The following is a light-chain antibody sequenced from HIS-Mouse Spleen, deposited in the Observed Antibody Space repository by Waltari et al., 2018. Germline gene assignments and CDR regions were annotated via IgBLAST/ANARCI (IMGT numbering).Light chain of an antibody. V-gene: IGLV3-27*01. CDR2: KDS. Sequence: SYELTQPSSVSVSPGQTARITCPGYVLAKKYARWFQQKPGRAPVLVIYKDSERPSGIPERFSGSSSGTTVTLTISGAQVEDEADYYCYSAADNNLVFGGGTKLTVL. J-gene: IGLJ3*02. CDR3: YSAADNNLV. CDR1: VLAKKY.